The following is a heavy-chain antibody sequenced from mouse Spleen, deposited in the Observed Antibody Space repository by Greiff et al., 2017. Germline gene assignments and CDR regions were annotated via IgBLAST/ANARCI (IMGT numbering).Heavy chain of an antibody. V-gene: IGHV1-53*01. Sequence: QVQLQQPGAELVKPGASVKLSCKASGYTFTSYWMHWVKQRPGQGLEWIGNINPGNGGTNYNEKFKSRATLTVDKSSSTAYMQLSSLTSEDSADDHRAKEARDYWGQGTTLTVSS. CDR1: GYTFTSYW. CDR3: AKEARDY. CDR2: INPGNGGT. J-gene: IGHJ2*01.